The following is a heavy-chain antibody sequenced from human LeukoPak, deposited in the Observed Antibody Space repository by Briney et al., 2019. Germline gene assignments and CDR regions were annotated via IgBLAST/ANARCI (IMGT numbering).Heavy chain of an antibody. CDR1: GYTFTSYD. Sequence: GASVKVSCKASGYTFTSYDINWVRQATGQGLEWMGWMNPNSGNTGYAQKFQGRVTMTRNTSMSTAYMELSSLRSEDTAVYYCARDRHSSSPLGNIYYYYGMDVWGQGTTVTVSS. D-gene: IGHD6-6*01. J-gene: IGHJ6*02. CDR2: MNPNSGNT. V-gene: IGHV1-8*01. CDR3: ARDRHSSSPLGNIYYYYGMDV.